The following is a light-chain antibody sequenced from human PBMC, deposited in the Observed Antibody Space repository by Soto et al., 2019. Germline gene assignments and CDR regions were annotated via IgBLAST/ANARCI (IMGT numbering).Light chain of an antibody. CDR2: DVS. V-gene: IGLV2-14*03. CDR1: SSDVGGYNY. Sequence: QSVLTHPASVSGSPGQSLTISCTGTSSDVGGYNYVSWYQHHPGKAPKLMIYDVSNRPSGISNRFSGSKSGNTASLTISGLQPEDEGYYYCSSYTTSNTRQIVFGTGTNVTVL. J-gene: IGLJ1*01. CDR3: SSYTTSNTRQIV.